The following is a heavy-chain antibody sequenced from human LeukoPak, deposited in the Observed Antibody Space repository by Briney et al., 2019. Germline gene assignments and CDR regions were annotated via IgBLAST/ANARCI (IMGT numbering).Heavy chain of an antibody. Sequence: GESLKISCKGSGYSFTSYWIGWVRQMPGKGLEWMGIIYPGGSDTRYSPSFQGQVTISAGKSISTAYLQWSSLKASDTAMYYCARHLNYYDSSGYFVYWGQGTLVTVSS. D-gene: IGHD3-22*01. CDR2: IYPGGSDT. V-gene: IGHV5-51*01. CDR1: GYSFTSYW. J-gene: IGHJ4*02. CDR3: ARHLNYYDSSGYFVY.